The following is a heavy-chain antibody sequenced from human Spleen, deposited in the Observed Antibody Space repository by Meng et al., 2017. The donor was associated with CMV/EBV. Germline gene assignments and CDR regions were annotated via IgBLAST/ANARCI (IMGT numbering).Heavy chain of an antibody. CDR3: ARGSMIFGVVRASGWFDH. CDR1: ASFGAYY. J-gene: IGHJ5*02. CDR2: INHSGST. V-gene: IGHV4-34*01. D-gene: IGHD3/OR15-3a*01. Sequence: ASFGAYYSCGISQPRGKGREWIEEINHSGSTNYNPTLKSQVNISVDTSTNPFSLKLSSVTAADTAVYYCARGSMIFGVVRASGWFDHWGQGTLVTVSS.